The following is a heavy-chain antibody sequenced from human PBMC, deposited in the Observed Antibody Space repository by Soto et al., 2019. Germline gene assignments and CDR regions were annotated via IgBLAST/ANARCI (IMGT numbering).Heavy chain of an antibody. CDR2: IIPTSGTA. Sequence: SVKVSCKASGGSFSSDAFGWVRQAPGQGLEWMGGIIPTSGTANYAQRFQGRATITADESTSTAYMELSSLTSEDTAVYFCARGRGYCSGGICYYYYYGMDVWGQGTTVTVSS. CDR1: GGSFSSDA. CDR3: ARGRGYCSGGICYYYYYGMDV. V-gene: IGHV1-69*13. D-gene: IGHD2-15*01. J-gene: IGHJ6*02.